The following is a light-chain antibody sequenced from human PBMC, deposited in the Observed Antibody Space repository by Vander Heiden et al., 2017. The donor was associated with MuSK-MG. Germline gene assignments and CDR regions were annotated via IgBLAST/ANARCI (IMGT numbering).Light chain of an antibody. CDR2: DAS. V-gene: IGKV3-15*01. CDR1: QSVFMN. Sequence: EIVMTQPPATLSVSPGERATVSCGASQSVFMNLAWYQQKPGQAPRLLIYDASIRASGVPARFSGSGSGTEFNLTISSLQSEDFAVYFCQQYNTGPPQYTFGQGTKLEIK. CDR3: QQYNTGPPQYT. J-gene: IGKJ2*01.